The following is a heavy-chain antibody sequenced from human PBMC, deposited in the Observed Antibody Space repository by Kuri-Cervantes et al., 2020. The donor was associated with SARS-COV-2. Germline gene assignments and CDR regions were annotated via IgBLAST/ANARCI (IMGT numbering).Heavy chain of an antibody. J-gene: IGHJ4*02. CDR3: ARAGYYFDY. V-gene: IGHV4-59*01. CDR1: GGSISSYD. Sequence: GSLRLSCTVSGGSISSYDWSWIRQPPGKGLEWIGYIYYSGSTNYNPSLKSRVTISVDTSKNQFSLKLSSVTAADTAVYYCARAGYYFDYWGQGTLVTVSS. CDR2: IYYSGST.